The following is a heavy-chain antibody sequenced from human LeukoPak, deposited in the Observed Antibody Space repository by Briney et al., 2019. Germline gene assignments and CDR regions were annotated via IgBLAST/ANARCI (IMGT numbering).Heavy chain of an antibody. CDR3: ARDPAGTVAHS. CDR1: GGSISTYY. J-gene: IGHJ4*02. CDR2: VYYSGTT. V-gene: IGHV4-59*01. Sequence: PSETLSLTCTVSGGSISTYYWSWTRPRPGQGLEWIGFVYYSGTTEYHPSLKSRTTISVDTSKNQYSLEVSSVTAGDTAVYYCARDPAGTVAHSWGEEGQVAVSS. D-gene: IGHD1-7*01.